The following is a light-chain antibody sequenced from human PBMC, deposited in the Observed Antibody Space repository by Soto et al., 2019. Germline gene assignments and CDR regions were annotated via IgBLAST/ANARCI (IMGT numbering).Light chain of an antibody. Sequence: QSVLTQPPSVSGAPGQRVTISCTGSSSNIGAGYDVHWYQQLPGTAPKLLIYGNSNRPSGVPDRFSGSKSGTSASLAITGLQAEDEAEYYCQSYESSLSVWAPVFGTGTMVTVL. CDR2: GNS. J-gene: IGLJ1*01. CDR3: QSYESSLSVWAPV. CDR1: SSNIGAGYD. V-gene: IGLV1-40*01.